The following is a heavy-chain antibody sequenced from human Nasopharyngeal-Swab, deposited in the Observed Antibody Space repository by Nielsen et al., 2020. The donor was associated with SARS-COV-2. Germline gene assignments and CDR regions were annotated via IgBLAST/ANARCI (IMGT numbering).Heavy chain of an antibody. V-gene: IGHV3-13*01. D-gene: IGHD6-13*01. CDR2: IGTAGDT. Sequence: GGSLRLSYAASGFTFSSYDMHWVRQATGKGLEWVSAIGTAGDTYYPGSVKGRFTISRENAKNSLYLQMNSLRAGDTAVYYCARGRGSSWAYYYYGMDVWGQGTTVTVSS. CDR3: ARGRGSSWAYYYYGMDV. CDR1: GFTFSSYD. J-gene: IGHJ6*02.